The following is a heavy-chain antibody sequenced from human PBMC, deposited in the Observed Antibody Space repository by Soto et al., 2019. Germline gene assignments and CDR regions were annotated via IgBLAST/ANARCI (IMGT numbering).Heavy chain of an antibody. J-gene: IGHJ4*02. Sequence: PGGSLRLSCAASGFTFSNYDMHWVRQAPGQGLEWVAVISYDGSNKYYADSVKGRFTISRDNSKNTLYLQMNSLRAEDTAVFYCAKGGRQWLVTSDFNYWGQGALVTVSS. CDR2: ISYDGSNK. CDR3: AKGGRQWLVTSDFNY. CDR1: GFTFSNYD. V-gene: IGHV3-30*18. D-gene: IGHD6-19*01.